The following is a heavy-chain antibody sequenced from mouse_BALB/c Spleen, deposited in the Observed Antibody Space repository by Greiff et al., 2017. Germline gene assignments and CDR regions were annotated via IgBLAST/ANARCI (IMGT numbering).Heavy chain of an antibody. Sequence: EVKLMESGGGLVKPGGSLKLSCAASGFTFSSYAMSWVRQTPEKRLEWVASISSGGSTYYPDSVKGRFTISRDNARNILYLQMSSLRSEDTAMYYCARGAYGSSYGAMDYWGQGTSVTVSS. CDR2: ISSGGST. J-gene: IGHJ4*01. D-gene: IGHD1-1*01. CDR1: GFTFSSYA. V-gene: IGHV5-6-5*01. CDR3: ARGAYGSSYGAMDY.